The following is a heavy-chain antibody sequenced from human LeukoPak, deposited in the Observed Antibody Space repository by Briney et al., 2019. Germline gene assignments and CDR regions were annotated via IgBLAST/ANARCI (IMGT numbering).Heavy chain of an antibody. V-gene: IGHV4-39*01. CDR2: IYYSGST. CDR3: ARHLGWLGYVWYYFDY. D-gene: IGHD3-16*01. J-gene: IGHJ4*02. CDR1: GGSISSSSYY. Sequence: PSETLSLTCTVSGGSISSSSYYWGWIRQPPGKGLEWIGSIYYSGSTYYNPSLKSRVTISVDTSKNQFSLKLSSVTAADTAVYYCARHLGWLGYVWYYFDYWGQGTLVTVSS.